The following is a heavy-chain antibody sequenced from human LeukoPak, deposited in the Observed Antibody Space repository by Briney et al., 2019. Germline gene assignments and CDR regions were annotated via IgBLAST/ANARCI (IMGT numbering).Heavy chain of an antibody. Sequence: GGSLRLSCAASGFTFSSYSMNWVRQAPGKGLEWVSSISSSSSYIYYADSVKGRFTISRDNAKNSLYLQLNSLRVEDTAVYYCARDMISTLTFDYWGQGALVTVSS. CDR2: ISSSSSYI. CDR1: GFTFSSYS. CDR3: ARDMISTLTFDY. D-gene: IGHD3-16*01. V-gene: IGHV3-21*01. J-gene: IGHJ4*02.